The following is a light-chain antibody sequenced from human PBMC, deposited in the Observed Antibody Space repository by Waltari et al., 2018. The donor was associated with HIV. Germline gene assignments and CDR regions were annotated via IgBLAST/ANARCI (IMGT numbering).Light chain of an antibody. CDR2: RNN. V-gene: IGLV1-47*01. CDR1: RSHLGSNS. CDR3: AAWDVSLSGNWV. J-gene: IGLJ3*02. Sequence: SLLTQPPSASRTPGQRVTTPCSDTRSHLGSNSLPCYQQFPGTTPNLLIYRNNRRPVGVPDRFSGSKSGTAASLAISGLRSEDEADYYCAAWDVSLSGNWVFGGGTKLTVL.